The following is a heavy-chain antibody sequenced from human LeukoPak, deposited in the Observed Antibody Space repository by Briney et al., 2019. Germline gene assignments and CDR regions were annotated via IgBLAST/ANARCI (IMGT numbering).Heavy chain of an antibody. D-gene: IGHD3-16*02. CDR3: VGSDTIGYTPREWAYWYFDL. Sequence: SKTLSLTCTVSGGSISSYYWSWIRQPPGKGLEWIGYIYYSGSTNYNPSLKSRVTISVDTSKNQFSLKLRSVTAADTAVYYCVGSDTIGYTPREWAYWYFDLWGRGTLVTVSS. CDR2: IYYSGST. V-gene: IGHV4-59*08. CDR1: GGSISSYY. J-gene: IGHJ2*01.